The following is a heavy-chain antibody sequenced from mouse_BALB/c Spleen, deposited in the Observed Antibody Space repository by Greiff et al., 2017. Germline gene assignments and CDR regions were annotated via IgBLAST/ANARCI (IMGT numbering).Heavy chain of an antibody. CDR3: ARLITTRGYAMDY. Sequence: QVQLQQSGAELMKPGASVKISCKATGYTFSSYWIEWVKQRPGHGLEWIGEILPGSGSTNYNEKFKGKATFTADTSSNTAYMQLSSLTSEDSAVYYCARLITTRGYAMDYWGQGTSVTVSS. V-gene: IGHV1-9*01. CDR2: ILPGSGST. D-gene: IGHD2-4*01. J-gene: IGHJ4*01. CDR1: GYTFSSYW.